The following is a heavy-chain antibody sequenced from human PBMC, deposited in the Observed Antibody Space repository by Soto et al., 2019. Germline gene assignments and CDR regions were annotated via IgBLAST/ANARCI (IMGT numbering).Heavy chain of an antibody. CDR3: ARDRVQMVDGLDV. J-gene: IGHJ6*02. CDR2: IWYDGSTK. CDR1: GFTFSNNG. Sequence: QVQLVESGGGVVQPGRSLRLSCAASGFTFSNNGMHWVRQAPGKGLEWVAVIWYDGSTKYYADSVKGRFIISRDNSKNTVNLQMNSLRAEDTAVYYCARDRVQMVDGLDVWGPGTTVTVSS. V-gene: IGHV3-33*01. D-gene: IGHD2-15*01.